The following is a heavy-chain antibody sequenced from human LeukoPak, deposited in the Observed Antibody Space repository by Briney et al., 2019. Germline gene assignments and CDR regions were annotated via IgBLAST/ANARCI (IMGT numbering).Heavy chain of an antibody. D-gene: IGHD5-24*01. V-gene: IGHV3-23*01. J-gene: IGHJ4*02. CDR2: ISGSGGST. Sequence: GGSLRLSCAASGFTFRSYAMSWVRQAPGKGLERVSSISGSGGSTFYADSVKGRFTISRDNSKNTLYLQMNSLRAEDTAVYYCARERYYFDYWGQGTLVTVSS. CDR3: ARERYYFDY. CDR1: GFTFRSYA.